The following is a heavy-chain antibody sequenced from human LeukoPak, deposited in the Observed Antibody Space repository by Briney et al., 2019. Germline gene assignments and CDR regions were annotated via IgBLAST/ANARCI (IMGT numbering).Heavy chain of an antibody. V-gene: IGHV1-2*02. Sequence: ASVKVSCEASGYTCTGYYMHWVRQAPGQGREWMGWINPNSGDTNYAQKFQGRVTMTRDTSISTAYMELSRLRSDDTAVYYCARDLYCSGGSCSLIIDYWGQGTLVTVSS. J-gene: IGHJ4*02. CDR1: GYTCTGYY. CDR2: INPNSGDT. CDR3: ARDLYCSGGSCSLIIDY. D-gene: IGHD2-15*01.